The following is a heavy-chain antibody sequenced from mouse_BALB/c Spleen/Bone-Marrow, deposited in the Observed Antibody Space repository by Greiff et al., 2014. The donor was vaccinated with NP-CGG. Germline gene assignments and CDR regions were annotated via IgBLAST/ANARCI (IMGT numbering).Heavy chain of an antibody. CDR1: GFSLTSYG. D-gene: IGHD2-4*01. Sequence: VKLMESGPGLVQPSQSLSITCTVSGFSLTSYGVNWVRQPPGKGLEWLGVIWSGGSTDYNAAFISRLSISKDNSKSQVFFKMNSLQADDTAIYYCARRYDYDGAWFAYWGQGTLVTVSA. CDR3: ARRYDYDGAWFAY. CDR2: IWSGGST. J-gene: IGHJ3*01. V-gene: IGHV2-4*02.